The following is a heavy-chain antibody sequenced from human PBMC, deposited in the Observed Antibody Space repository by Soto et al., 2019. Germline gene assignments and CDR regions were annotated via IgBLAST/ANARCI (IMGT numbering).Heavy chain of an antibody. CDR3: AASVLTGYYGGFDY. CDR2: IYYSGNT. Sequence: PSETLSLTCTVSGGSINSYYWSWIRQPPGKGLKKIRYIYYSGNTNYNPSLKSRVTISVDTSKNQFSLKLSSVIAAVTAVYYCAASVLTGYYGGFDYWGQGTLVTVS. J-gene: IGHJ4*02. V-gene: IGHV4-59*01. CDR1: GGSINSYY. D-gene: IGHD3-9*01.